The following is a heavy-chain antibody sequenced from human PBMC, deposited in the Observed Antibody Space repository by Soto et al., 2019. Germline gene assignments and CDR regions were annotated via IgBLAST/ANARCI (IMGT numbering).Heavy chain of an antibody. J-gene: IGHJ4*02. CDR3: ARQLGFITIFGVVTDFDY. V-gene: IGHV4-39*01. Sequence: TLSLTCTVSGGSISSSSYYWGWIRQPPGKGLEWIGSIYYSGSTYYNPSLKSRVTISVDTSKNQFSLKLSSVTAADTAVYYCARQLGFITIFGVVTDFDYWGQGTLVTVS. CDR2: IYYSGST. D-gene: IGHD3-3*01. CDR1: GGSISSSSYY.